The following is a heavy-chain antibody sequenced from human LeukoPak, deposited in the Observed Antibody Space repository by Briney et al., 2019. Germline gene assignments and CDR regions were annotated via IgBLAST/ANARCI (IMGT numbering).Heavy chain of an antibody. CDR2: ISSSGSTI. J-gene: IGHJ6*03. CDR1: GFTFSDYY. D-gene: IGHD3-3*01. V-gene: IGHV3-11*01. Sequence: GGSLRLSCAASGFTFSDYYMSWIRQAPGKGLEWVSYISSSGSTIYYADSVKGRFTISRDNAKNSLYLQMSSLRAEDTAVYYCAKIGRSYDFWTGYYEEEVGYMDVWGKGTTVTVSS. CDR3: AKIGRSYDFWTGYYEEEVGYMDV.